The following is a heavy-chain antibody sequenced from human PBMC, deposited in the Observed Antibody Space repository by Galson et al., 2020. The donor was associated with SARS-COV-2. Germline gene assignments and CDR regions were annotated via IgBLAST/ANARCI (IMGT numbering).Heavy chain of an antibody. D-gene: IGHD3-22*01. CDR2: ISRNGLST. J-gene: IGHJ4*02. V-gene: IGHV3-64D*06. Sequence: GESLKISCSASGFTFSSHGMHWVRQAPGMGLESVSAISRNGLSTDYADSVKGRFTISRDNSKNTVYLQMSSLRTEDTAVYYCVKDNGYFDSSGYSDHFDWWGQGTLVTVSS. CDR3: VKDNGYFDSSGYSDHFDW. CDR1: GFTFSSHG.